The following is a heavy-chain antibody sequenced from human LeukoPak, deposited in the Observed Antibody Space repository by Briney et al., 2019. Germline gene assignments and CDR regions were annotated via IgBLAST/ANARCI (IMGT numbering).Heavy chain of an antibody. J-gene: IGHJ4*02. CDR3: ARAGSHYYGSGSGFYFDY. CDR2: ISNSGGDI. CDR1: GFTFSSHE. D-gene: IGHD3-10*01. Sequence: GGSLRLSCAASGFTFSSHEMNWVRQAPGKGLEWLSYISNSGGDINYADSVKGRFTISRDNAKNSLYLQMNSLRDEDTAVYYCARAGSHYYGSGSGFYFDYWGRGTLVTVSS. V-gene: IGHV3-48*03.